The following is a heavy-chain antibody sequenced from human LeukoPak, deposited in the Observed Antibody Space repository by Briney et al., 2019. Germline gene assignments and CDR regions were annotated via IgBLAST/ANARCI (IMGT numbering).Heavy chain of an antibody. D-gene: IGHD6-19*01. CDR2: ISSDGSST. CDR3: ARDPDSSGWDYWYFDL. V-gene: IGHV3-74*01. CDR1: GFTFSSYW. J-gene: IGHJ2*01. Sequence: GGSLRLSCAASGFTFSSYWMHWVRQAPGKGLVWVSRISSDGSSTSYADSVKGRFTISRDNAKNTLYLQMNSLRAEDTAVYYCARDPDSSGWDYWYFDLWGRGTLVTVSS.